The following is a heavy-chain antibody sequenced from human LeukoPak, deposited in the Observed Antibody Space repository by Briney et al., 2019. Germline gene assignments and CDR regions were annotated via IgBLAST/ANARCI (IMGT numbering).Heavy chain of an antibody. CDR1: GFTFSGYV. J-gene: IGHJ3*01. D-gene: IGHD1-1*01. CDR3: ARRYDARGDAFDL. Sequence: GGSLRLSCAASGFTFSGYVMTWVRQAPGKGLEWVAYIPKDGSNKFYADSVKGRFTISRDNAKNTLYLQMNSLRAEDTAVYYCARRYDARGDAFDLWGQGTMVTVSS. V-gene: IGHV3-30*03. CDR2: IPKDGSNK.